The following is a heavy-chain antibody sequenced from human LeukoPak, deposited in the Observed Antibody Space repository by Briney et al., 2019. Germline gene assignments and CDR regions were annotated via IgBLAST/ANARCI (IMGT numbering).Heavy chain of an antibody. J-gene: IGHJ3*02. CDR1: GFTFSSYG. CDR3: ARLCIVGTKSAFDI. V-gene: IGHV3-21*01. CDR2: ISSSSSYI. D-gene: IGHD1-26*01. Sequence: GGSLRLSCAASGFTFSSYGMNWVRQAPGKGLEWVSFISSSSSYINYADSVKGRFTISRDNAKKSLYLQMNSLRAEDTAVYYCARLCIVGTKSAFDIWGQGTMVTVSS.